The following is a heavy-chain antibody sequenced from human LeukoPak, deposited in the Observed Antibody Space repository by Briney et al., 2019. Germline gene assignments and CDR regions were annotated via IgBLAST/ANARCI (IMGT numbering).Heavy chain of an antibody. CDR3: AKELGTMVRGVIQDAFDI. V-gene: IGHV3-7*03. CDR2: IKKDGSEK. Sequence: GGSLRLSCAASGFTFSNYWMTWVRQAPGKGLEWVANIKKDGSEKNYVDSVKGRFTISRDNAKNSLYLQMNSLRAEDTALYYCAKELGTMVRGVIQDAFDIWGQGTMVTVSS. CDR1: GFTFSNYW. D-gene: IGHD3-10*01. J-gene: IGHJ3*02.